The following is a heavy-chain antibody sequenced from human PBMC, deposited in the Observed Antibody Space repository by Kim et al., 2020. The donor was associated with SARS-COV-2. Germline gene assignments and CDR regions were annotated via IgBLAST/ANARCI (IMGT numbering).Heavy chain of an antibody. D-gene: IGHD2-15*01. V-gene: IGHV3-30*02. CDR3: AKDPSGRETGGFDV. J-gene: IGHJ3*01. Sequence: YADSVKGRRTISRDTSKNTLYLEINNVRAEDTAVYYWAKDPSGRETGGFDVWGQGTMVIVSS.